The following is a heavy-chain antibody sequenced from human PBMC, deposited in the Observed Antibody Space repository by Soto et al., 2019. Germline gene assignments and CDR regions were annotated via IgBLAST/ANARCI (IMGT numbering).Heavy chain of an antibody. D-gene: IGHD6-6*01. J-gene: IGHJ6*03. CDR3: AKDIAARPKGYYYYYMDV. Sequence: GGSLRLSCAASGFTFDDYAMHWVRQAPGKGLEWVSGISWNSGSIGYADSVKGRFTISRDNAKNSLYLQMNSLRAEDTALYYCAKDIAARPKGYYYYYMDVWGKGTTVTVSS. V-gene: IGHV3-9*01. CDR1: GFTFDDYA. CDR2: ISWNSGSI.